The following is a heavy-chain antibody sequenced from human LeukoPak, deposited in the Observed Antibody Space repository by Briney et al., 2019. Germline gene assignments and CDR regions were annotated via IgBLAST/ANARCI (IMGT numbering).Heavy chain of an antibody. D-gene: IGHD2-21*02. CDR2: MNPNSGNT. J-gene: IGHJ3*02. CDR1: GYTFTSYD. Sequence: ASVKVSCKASGYTFTSYDINWVRQATGQGLERMGWMNPNSGNTGYAQKFQGRVTMTRNTSISTAYMELSSLRPEDTAVYYCAAGPSECGGDCYSLFLGSHDAFDIWGQGTMVTVSS. CDR3: AAGPSECGGDCYSLFLGSHDAFDI. V-gene: IGHV1-8*01.